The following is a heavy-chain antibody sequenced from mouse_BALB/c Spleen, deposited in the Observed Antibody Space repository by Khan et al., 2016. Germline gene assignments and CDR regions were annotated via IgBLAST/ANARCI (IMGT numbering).Heavy chain of an antibody. CDR1: GFSLSRYS. CDR3: ARNYYGIDGFDY. CDR2: IWGGGST. Sequence: VQLQESGPGLVAPSQSLSITCTVAGFSLSRYSVHWVRQPPGKGLEWLGMIWGGGSTDYNSALKSRLSISKDNSKRQVFLKMNSLQTDDTAMNFWARNYYGIDGFDYWGQGTTLTVSS. J-gene: IGHJ2*01. D-gene: IGHD1-1*01. V-gene: IGHV2-6-4*01.